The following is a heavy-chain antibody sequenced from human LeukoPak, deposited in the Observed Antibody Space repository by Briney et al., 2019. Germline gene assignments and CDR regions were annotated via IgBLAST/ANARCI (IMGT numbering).Heavy chain of an antibody. D-gene: IGHD6-13*01. CDR2: INPSGVST. J-gene: IGHJ4*02. CDR3: ARGYSSSYRIDY. V-gene: IGHV1-46*01. CDR1: GYTFTGYY. Sequence: ASVKVSCKASGYTFTGYYMHWVRQAPGQGLEWMGIINPSGVSTSDAQRFQGRVTMTRDMSTSTVYMELSSLRSEDTAVYYCARGYSSSYRIDYWGQGTLITVSS.